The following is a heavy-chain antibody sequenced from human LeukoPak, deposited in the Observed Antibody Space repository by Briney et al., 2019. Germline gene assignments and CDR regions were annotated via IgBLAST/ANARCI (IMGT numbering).Heavy chain of an antibody. CDR1: GGSFSGYY. J-gene: IGHJ4*02. CDR3: ARLSRLLWFGELSPYYFDY. D-gene: IGHD3-10*01. V-gene: IGHV4-34*01. CDR2: INHSGST. Sequence: PSETLSLTCAVYGGSFSGYYWSWIRQPPGKGLEWIGEINHSGSTNYNPSLKSRVTISVDTTKNQFSLKLSSVTAADTAVYYCARLSRLLWFGELSPYYFDYWGQGTLVTVSS.